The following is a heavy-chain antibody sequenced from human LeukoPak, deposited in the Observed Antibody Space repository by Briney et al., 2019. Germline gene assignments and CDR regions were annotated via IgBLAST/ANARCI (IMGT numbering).Heavy chain of an antibody. CDR2: IYPGDSDT. CDR3: ARHSPAESYYYYYMDV. J-gene: IGHJ6*03. D-gene: IGHD6-19*01. CDR1: GYSFTSYW. Sequence: GESLKISCKGSGYSFTSYWIGWVRQMPGKGLEWMGIIYPGDSDTRYSPSFQGQVTISADKSISTAYLQWSSLKASDTAMYYCARHSPAESYYYYYMDVWGKGTTVTVSS. V-gene: IGHV5-51*01.